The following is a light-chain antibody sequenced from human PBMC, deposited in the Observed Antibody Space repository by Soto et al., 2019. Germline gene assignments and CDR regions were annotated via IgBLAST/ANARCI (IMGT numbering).Light chain of an antibody. Sequence: EIVLTQSPGTLSLSPGERATLSCRASQSISSSYLAWYQQKPGQAPRHLIYAASSRATGIPDRFSGSGSGTDFTLTISRLEPEDFAVYYCQQYGSSSYTFGQGTQLVIK. V-gene: IGKV3-20*01. J-gene: IGKJ2*01. CDR3: QQYGSSSYT. CDR1: QSISSSY. CDR2: AAS.